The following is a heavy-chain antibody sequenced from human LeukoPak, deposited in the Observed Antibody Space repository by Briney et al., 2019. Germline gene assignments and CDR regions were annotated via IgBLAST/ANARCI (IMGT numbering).Heavy chain of an antibody. V-gene: IGHV1-2*02. CDR2: INPNSGGT. CDR3: ARDMWELDGGVDY. Sequence: GASVKVSCKASGYTFTGYYMHWVRQAPGQGLEWMGWINPNSGGTNYAQKFRGRVTMTRDTSISTAYMELSRLRSDDTAVYYCARDMWELDGGVDYWGQGTLVTVSS. CDR1: GYTFTGYY. D-gene: IGHD1-26*01. J-gene: IGHJ4*02.